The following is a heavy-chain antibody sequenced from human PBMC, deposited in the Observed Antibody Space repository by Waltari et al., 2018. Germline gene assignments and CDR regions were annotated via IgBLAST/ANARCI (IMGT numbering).Heavy chain of an antibody. V-gene: IGHV4-30-4*08. Sequence: QVQLQESGPGLVKPSQTLSLTCTVSGGSISSGDSYWSWIRQPPGKGLEWIGCIYYSGRTYYTPALKSRVTISVDTSKNQFSLKLSSVTAADTAVYYCARGDDYGDSYWGQGTLVTVSS. CDR3: ARGDDYGDSY. CDR1: GGSISSGDSY. CDR2: IYYSGRT. J-gene: IGHJ4*02. D-gene: IGHD4-17*01.